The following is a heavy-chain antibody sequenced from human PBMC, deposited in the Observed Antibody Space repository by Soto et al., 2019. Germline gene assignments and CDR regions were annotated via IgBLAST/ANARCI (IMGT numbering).Heavy chain of an antibody. CDR1: GYSFTSYW. Sequence: PGESLKISCKGSGYSFTSYWISWVRQMPGKGLEWMGRIDPSDSYTNYSPSFQGHVTISADKSISTAYLQWSSLEASDTAMYYCARHNYDILTGYRYFDYWGQGTLVTVSS. V-gene: IGHV5-10-1*01. D-gene: IGHD3-9*01. CDR3: ARHNYDILTGYRYFDY. CDR2: IDPSDSYT. J-gene: IGHJ4*02.